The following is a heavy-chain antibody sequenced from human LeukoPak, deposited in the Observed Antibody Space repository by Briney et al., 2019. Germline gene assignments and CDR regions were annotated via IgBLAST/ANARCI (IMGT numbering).Heavy chain of an antibody. J-gene: IGHJ4*02. CDR2: VYYSGST. D-gene: IGHD6-6*01. Sequence: PSETLSLTCTVSGGSFKSYYWNWNRQSPGKGLGWVGYVYYSGSTTYNPSLKRRVTMSVDTSKTQFSLRRSPVTTADTAVYYCARGGSRQISSSDFDFWGQGTLVTVPS. CDR1: GGSFKSYY. V-gene: IGHV4-59*01. CDR3: ARGGSRQISSSDFDF.